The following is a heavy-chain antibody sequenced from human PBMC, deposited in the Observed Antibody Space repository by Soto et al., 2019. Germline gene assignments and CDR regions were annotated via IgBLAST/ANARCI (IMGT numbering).Heavy chain of an antibody. CDR2: ISGSGGST. D-gene: IGHD1-26*01. V-gene: IGHV3-23*01. CDR3: AKDGGSYYYYGMDV. CDR1: GFTFSSYA. Sequence: GGSLRLSCAASGFTFSSYAMSWVRQAPGKGLEWVSAISGSGGSTYYADSVKGRFTISRDNSKNKLYLQMNSLRAEDTAVYYCAKDGGSYYYYGMDVWGQGTTVTVSS. J-gene: IGHJ6*02.